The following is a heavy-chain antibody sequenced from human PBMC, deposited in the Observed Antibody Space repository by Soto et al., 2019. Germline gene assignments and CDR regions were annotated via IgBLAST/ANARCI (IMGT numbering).Heavy chain of an antibody. CDR2: IIPIFGTA. D-gene: IGHD3-3*01. J-gene: IGHJ5*02. V-gene: IGHV1-69*13. CDR1: GGTFSSYA. CDR3: AVYDFWSGYPSTSWFDP. Sequence: GASVKVSCKASGGTFSSYAISWVRQAPGQGLEWMGGIIPIFGTANYAQKFQGRVTITADESTSTAYMELSSLRSGDTAVYYCAVYDFWSGYPSTSWFDPWGQGTLVTVSS.